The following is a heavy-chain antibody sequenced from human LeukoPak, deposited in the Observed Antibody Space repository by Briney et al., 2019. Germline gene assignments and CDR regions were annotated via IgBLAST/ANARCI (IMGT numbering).Heavy chain of an antibody. J-gene: IGHJ1*01. Sequence: PGRSLRLSCAVSGFTFSSYGMHWVRQAPGKGLGWVAVISYDGSNKYYADSVKGRFTISRDNTKNTLYLQMNSLRAEDTAAYYCAKGRPPGIAAAGECFQHWGQGTLVTVSS. V-gene: IGHV3-30*18. D-gene: IGHD6-13*01. CDR3: AKGRPPGIAAAGECFQH. CDR2: ISYDGSNK. CDR1: GFTFSSYG.